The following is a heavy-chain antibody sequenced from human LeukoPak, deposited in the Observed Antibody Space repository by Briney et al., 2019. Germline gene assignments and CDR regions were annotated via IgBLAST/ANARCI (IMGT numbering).Heavy chain of an antibody. D-gene: IGHD3-10*01. J-gene: IGHJ5*02. CDR2: ISHSGST. V-gene: IGHV4-34*01. Sequence: SETLSLTCAVYGGSFSGYYWSWMRQPPGKGLEWIGEISHSGSTNYNPSLKSRVTISVDTSKNQFSLKLSSVTAADTAVYYCASLAGGSGSYYNYNWFDPWGQGTLVTVSS. CDR1: GGSFSGYY. CDR3: ASLAGGSGSYYNYNWFDP.